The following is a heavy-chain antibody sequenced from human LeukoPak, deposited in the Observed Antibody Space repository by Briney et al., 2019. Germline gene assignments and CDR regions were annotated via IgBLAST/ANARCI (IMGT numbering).Heavy chain of an antibody. CDR1: GFTFSSYA. V-gene: IGHV3-9*01. CDR3: AASSGYYSQNDY. Sequence: GGSLRLSCAASGFTFSSYAMNWVRQAPGKGLEWVSGISWNSGSIGYADSVKGRFTISRDNAKNSLYLQMNSLRAEDTALYYCAASSGYYSQNDYWGQGTLVTVSS. J-gene: IGHJ4*02. D-gene: IGHD3-22*01. CDR2: ISWNSGSI.